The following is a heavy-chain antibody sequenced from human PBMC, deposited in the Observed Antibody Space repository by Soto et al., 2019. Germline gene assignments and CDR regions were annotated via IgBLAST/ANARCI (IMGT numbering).Heavy chain of an antibody. CDR2: FDPEDGET. Sequence: VSCKVSGYTLTELSMHWVRQAPGKGLEWMGGFDPEDGETIYAQKFQGRVTMTEDTSTDTAYMELSSLRSEDTAVYYCTTLGYSGYDSHWFDPWGQGTLVTVSS. J-gene: IGHJ5*02. D-gene: IGHD5-12*01. CDR3: TTLGYSGYDSHWFDP. CDR1: GYTLTELS. V-gene: IGHV1-24*01.